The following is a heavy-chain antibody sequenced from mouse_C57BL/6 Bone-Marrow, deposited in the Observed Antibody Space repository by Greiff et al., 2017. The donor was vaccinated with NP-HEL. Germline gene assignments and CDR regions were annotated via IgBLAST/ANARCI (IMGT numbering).Heavy chain of an antibody. D-gene: IGHD2-3*01. CDR1: GFSLSTSGMG. CDR3: ARRDGYYWAMDY. CDR2: IYWDDDK. V-gene: IGHV8-12*01. J-gene: IGHJ4*01. Sequence: QVTLKESGPGILQSSQTLSLTCSFSGFSLSTSGMGVSWIRQPSGKGLEWLAHIYWDDDKRYNPSLKSRLTISKDTSRNQVFLKITSVDTADTGTYYCARRDGYYWAMDYWGQGTSVTVSS.